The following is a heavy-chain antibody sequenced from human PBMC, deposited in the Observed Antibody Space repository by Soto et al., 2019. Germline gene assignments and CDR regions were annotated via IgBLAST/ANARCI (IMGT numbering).Heavy chain of an antibody. CDR2: VYYSGST. D-gene: IGHD6-19*01. CDR1: GGSISISTYY. CDR3: ARHGQLYNSGWYLNWFDP. V-gene: IGHV4-39*01. J-gene: IGHJ5*02. Sequence: PETLSLTCTVSGGSISISTYYWGWIRQPPGKGLEWIGSVYYSGSTYYNPSLKSRVTISVDTSKNQFSLKLSSVTAADTAVYYCARHGQLYNSGWYLNWFDPWGQGTLVTVS.